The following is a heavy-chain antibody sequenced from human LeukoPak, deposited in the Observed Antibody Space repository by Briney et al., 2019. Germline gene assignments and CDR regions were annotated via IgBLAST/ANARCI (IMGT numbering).Heavy chain of an antibody. V-gene: IGHV3-15*01. CDR2: IKNKTNGGTT. CDR3: ASGLCSSTGCYQGPFDF. D-gene: IGHD2-2*01. Sequence: GGSLRLSCAASGFIFSSAWMTWVRQAPGKGLEWVGHIKNKTNGGTTDYAAPVKGRFIISRDDSKNTLYLQMNRLRTEDTAVYYCASGLCSSTGCYQGPFDFWGRGMLVTVSS. CDR1: GFIFSSAW. J-gene: IGHJ4*02.